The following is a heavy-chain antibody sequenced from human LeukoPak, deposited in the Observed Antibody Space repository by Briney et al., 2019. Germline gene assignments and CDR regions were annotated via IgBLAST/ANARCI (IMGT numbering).Heavy chain of an antibody. Sequence: GGSLRLSCAAPGFTFSNYWMHWVRQAPGKGLVWVSRVNSDGSNTYYADSVKGRFTISRDNAKNTLYLQMNSLRAEDTAVYYCATPRGDYYYGMDVWGLGTTVTVSS. D-gene: IGHD3-10*01. CDR3: ATPRGDYYYGMDV. CDR2: VNSDGSNT. V-gene: IGHV3-74*01. J-gene: IGHJ6*02. CDR1: GFTFSNYW.